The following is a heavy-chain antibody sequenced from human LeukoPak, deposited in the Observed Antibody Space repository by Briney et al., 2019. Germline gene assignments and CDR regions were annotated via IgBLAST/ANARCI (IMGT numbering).Heavy chain of an antibody. CDR1: GGSFSGYY. D-gene: IGHD3-3*01. Sequence: SEALSLTCAVYGGSFSGYYWSWIRQPPGKGLEWIGEINHSGSTNYNPSLKSRVTISVDTSKNQFSLKLSSVTAADTAVYYCARASGRYYDFWSGYATGFDPWGQGTLVTVPS. J-gene: IGHJ5*02. V-gene: IGHV4-34*01. CDR2: INHSGST. CDR3: ARASGRYYDFWSGYATGFDP.